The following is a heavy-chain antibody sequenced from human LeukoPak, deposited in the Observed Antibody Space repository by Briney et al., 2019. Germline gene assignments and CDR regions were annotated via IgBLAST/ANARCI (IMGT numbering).Heavy chain of an antibody. V-gene: IGHV4-4*07. J-gene: IGHJ4*02. Sequence: PSETLSLTCTVSGGSISSYYWSWIRQPAGKGLEWIGRIYTSGSTNYNPSLKSRVTMSVDTSKNQFSLKLSSVTAADTAVYYGARDGLSDYYDRQYYFDYWGQGTLVTVSS. CDR3: ARDGLSDYYDRQYYFDY. CDR2: IYTSGST. CDR1: GGSISSYY. D-gene: IGHD3-22*01.